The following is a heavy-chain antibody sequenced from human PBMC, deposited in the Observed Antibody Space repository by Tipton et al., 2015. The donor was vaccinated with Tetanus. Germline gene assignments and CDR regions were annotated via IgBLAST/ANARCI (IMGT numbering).Heavy chain of an antibody. CDR3: ARDPGDYVDY. CDR1: KFTFSSYW. J-gene: IGHJ4*02. V-gene: IGHV3-7*01. Sequence: SLRLSCAASKFTFSSYWMTWVRQAPGKGLEWVANIKQDGSEKYYVDSVKGRFTISRDNAKNSLYLQMNSLRAEDTAVYYCARDPGDYVDYWGQGTLVTVSS. CDR2: IKQDGSEK.